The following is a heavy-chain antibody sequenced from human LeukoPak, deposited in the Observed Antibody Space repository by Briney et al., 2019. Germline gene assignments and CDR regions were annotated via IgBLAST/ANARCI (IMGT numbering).Heavy chain of an antibody. Sequence: LAGGSLRLSCAASGFTVSSNYMSWVRQAPGKGLEWVSVIYSGGSTYYADSVKGRFTISRDNLRSTVFLQMNSLRVDDTAIYYCAKDVQHPGIVWGQGTLVTVSS. V-gene: IGHV3-53*01. D-gene: IGHD2-15*01. CDR2: IYSGGST. CDR1: GFTVSSNY. CDR3: AKDVQHPGIV. J-gene: IGHJ4*02.